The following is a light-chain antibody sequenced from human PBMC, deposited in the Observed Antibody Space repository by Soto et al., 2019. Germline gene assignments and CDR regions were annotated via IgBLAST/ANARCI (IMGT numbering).Light chain of an antibody. CDR2: SNN. V-gene: IGLV1-44*01. CDR3: ATWDDSLNGVV. Sequence: QSVLTQPPSASGTPGQRVTISCSGSSFNVGCNTVNWYQQVTGTAPKFLINSNNQRPSGVPDRFSGSKSGTSASLAISGLQSEDEADYYCATWDDSLNGVVFGGGTKLTVL. J-gene: IGLJ2*01. CDR1: SFNVGCNT.